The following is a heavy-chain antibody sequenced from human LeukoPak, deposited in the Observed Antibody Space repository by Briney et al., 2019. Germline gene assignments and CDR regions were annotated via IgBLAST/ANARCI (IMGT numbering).Heavy chain of an antibody. D-gene: IGHD1-26*01. V-gene: IGHV4-39*01. Sequence: SETLSLPCTASGGSFSSSGYYWGWIRQPPGRGLEWIGSIYYSGSTYYNPSLKSRVTISVDTSKNQFSLKLSSVTAADTAVYYCARHSRLVNYYYGMDVWGQGTTVTVSS. CDR3: ARHSRLVNYYYGMDV. CDR2: IYYSGST. CDR1: GGSFSSSGYY. J-gene: IGHJ6*02.